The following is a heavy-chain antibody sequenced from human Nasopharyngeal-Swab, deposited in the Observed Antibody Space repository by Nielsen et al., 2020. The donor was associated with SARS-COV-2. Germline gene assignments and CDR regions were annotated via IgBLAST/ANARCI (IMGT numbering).Heavy chain of an antibody. V-gene: IGHV3-7*01. D-gene: IGHD6-13*01. J-gene: IGHJ4*02. CDR2: IKQDGSET. Sequence: GESLKISCAASGFTFSGYWMSWVRQAPGKGLEWVANIKQDGSETYYVGSVKGRFTISRDNAKNSLYLQMNSLRAEDTAVFYCVRLSIAAAGVDFWGQGTLVTVSS. CDR3: VRLSIAAAGVDF. CDR1: GFTFSGYW.